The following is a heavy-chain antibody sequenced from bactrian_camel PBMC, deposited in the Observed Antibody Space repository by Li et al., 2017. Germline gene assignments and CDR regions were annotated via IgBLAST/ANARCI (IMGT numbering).Heavy chain of an antibody. D-gene: IGHD6*01. V-gene: IGHV3S53*01. CDR1: GRILGSRC. CDR2: IDGDGST. CDR3: AADEALCGGSWWGPSY. J-gene: IGHJ4*01. Sequence: VQLVESGGGSVQAGGSLTLSCTASGRILGSRCMGRFRQAPGKEREAITAIDGDGSTGYADSVKGRFTISKDNAKNTPYLQMNSLEPEDTAMYYCAADEALCGGSWWGPSYWGQGTQVTVS.